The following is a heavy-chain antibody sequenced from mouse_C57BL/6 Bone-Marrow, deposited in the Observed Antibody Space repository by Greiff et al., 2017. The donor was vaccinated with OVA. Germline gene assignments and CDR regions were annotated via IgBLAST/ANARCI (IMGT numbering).Heavy chain of an antibody. Sequence: VQLQQSGAELVRPGASVKLSCTASGFNFNDYYMHWVKQRPEQGLEWIGRIDPEGGDTEYAPKFQGKATMTADTSSNTAYLHLSSLTSEDTAVYYCTTFYDGYYLDYWGQGTTLTVSS. V-gene: IGHV14-1*01. J-gene: IGHJ2*01. D-gene: IGHD2-3*01. CDR1: GFNFNDYY. CDR3: TTFYDGYYLDY. CDR2: IDPEGGDT.